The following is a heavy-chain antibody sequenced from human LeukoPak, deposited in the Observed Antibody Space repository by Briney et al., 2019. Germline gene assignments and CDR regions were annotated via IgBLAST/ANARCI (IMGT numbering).Heavy chain of an antibody. CDR3: ARGREGYSYEFDY. Sequence: GGSLRLSCIASGFTLSRYIMNWVRQAPGKGLEWVASISNDSRYIYYSDSVKGRFTISRDNAKNSLYLQMNRLRAEDTAVYYCARGREGYSYEFDYWGQGTLVTVSS. J-gene: IGHJ4*02. CDR2: ISNDSRYI. CDR1: GFTLSRYI. D-gene: IGHD5-18*01. V-gene: IGHV3-21*01.